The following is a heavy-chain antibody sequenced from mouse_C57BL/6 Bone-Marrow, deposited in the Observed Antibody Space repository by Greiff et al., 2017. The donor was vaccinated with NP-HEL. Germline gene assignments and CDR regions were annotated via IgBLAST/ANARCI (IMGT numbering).Heavy chain of an antibody. Sequence: VQLQQPGAELVMPGASVKLSCKASGYTFTSYWMHWVKQRPGQGLEWIGEIDPSDSYTNYNQKFKGKSTLTVDKSSSTAYMQLSSLTSEDSAVYYCARSSGYDWFAYWGQGTLVTVSA. CDR2: IDPSDSYT. V-gene: IGHV1-69*01. CDR1: GYTFTSYW. J-gene: IGHJ3*01. D-gene: IGHD3-2*02. CDR3: ARSSGYDWFAY.